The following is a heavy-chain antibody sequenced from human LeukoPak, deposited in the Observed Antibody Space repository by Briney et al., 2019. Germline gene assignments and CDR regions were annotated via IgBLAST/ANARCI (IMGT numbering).Heavy chain of an antibody. J-gene: IGHJ6*02. D-gene: IGHD2-2*01. V-gene: IGHV4-39*01. CDR1: GGSITSSSYY. Sequence: SETLSLTCTVSGGSITSSSYYWGWIRQPPGKGLEWIGSIFYSGSTYYNPSLKSRVTISVDTSKTQFSLKLSSVTAADTAVYYCARADIVVVPAAERESYYYYYGMDVWGQGTTVTVSS. CDR2: IFYSGST. CDR3: ARADIVVVPAAERESYYYYYGMDV.